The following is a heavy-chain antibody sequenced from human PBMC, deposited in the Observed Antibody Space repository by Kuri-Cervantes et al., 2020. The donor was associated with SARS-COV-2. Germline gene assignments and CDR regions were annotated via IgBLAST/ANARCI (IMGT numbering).Heavy chain of an antibody. Sequence: GGSLRLSCAASGFTFSSYGMHWVRQAPGKGLVWVSRINSDGSSTSYADSVKGRFTISRDNAKNTLYLQMNSLRAEDTAVYYCARDLTLGYCSGGSCYYYYYGMDVWGQGTTVTVSS. V-gene: IGHV3-74*01. CDR3: ARDLTLGYCSGGSCYYYYYGMDV. D-gene: IGHD2-15*01. CDR1: GFTFSSYG. CDR2: INSDGSST. J-gene: IGHJ6*02.